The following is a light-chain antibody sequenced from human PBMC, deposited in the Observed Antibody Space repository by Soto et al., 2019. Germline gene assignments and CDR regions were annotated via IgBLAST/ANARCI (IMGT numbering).Light chain of an antibody. J-gene: IGKJ4*01. CDR2: NPS. V-gene: IGKV3-15*01. Sequence: EIVMTQSPATLSVSPGERVTLSCRASQSVSSNLAWYQQKPGQAPKLLIYNPSTRATGIPARFSVSGSGTEFTLTISSLQSEDFAIYYCQQYDNWPLTFGGGTKVEIK. CDR1: QSVSSN. CDR3: QQYDNWPLT.